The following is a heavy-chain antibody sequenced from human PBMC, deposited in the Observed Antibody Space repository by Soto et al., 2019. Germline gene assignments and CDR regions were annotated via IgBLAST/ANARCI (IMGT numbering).Heavy chain of an antibody. D-gene: IGHD2-2*01. CDR2: ISSSSSTI. V-gene: IGHV3-48*02. Sequence: PGGSLRLSCAASGFTFSSYSMNWVRQAPGKGLEWVSYISSSSSTIYYADSVKGRFTISRDNAKNSLYLQMNSLRDEDTAVYYCARALVVPAAFNWFDPWGQGTLVTVSS. CDR1: GFTFSSYS. J-gene: IGHJ5*02. CDR3: ARALVVPAAFNWFDP.